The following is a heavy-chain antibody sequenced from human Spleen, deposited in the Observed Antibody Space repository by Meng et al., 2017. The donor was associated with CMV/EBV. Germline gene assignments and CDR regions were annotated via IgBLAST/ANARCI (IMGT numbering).Heavy chain of an antibody. CDR3: VRDGAGITAFDY. V-gene: IGHV1-18*01. Sequence: ASVKVSCKVSGYTLTELSMHWVRQAPGKGLEWMGWISTYNGHTKYAQRLQGRVTMTTDTSTSTVYMEVRSLRSDDTAVYYCVRDGAGITAFDYWGQGTPVTVSS. CDR1: GYTLTELS. CDR2: ISTYNGHT. J-gene: IGHJ4*02. D-gene: IGHD1-7*01.